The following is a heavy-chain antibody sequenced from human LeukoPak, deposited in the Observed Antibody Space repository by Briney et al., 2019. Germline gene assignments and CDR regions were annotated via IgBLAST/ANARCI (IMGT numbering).Heavy chain of an antibody. Sequence: GGSLRLSCAASGFTFSSYDMHWVRQATGKGLEWVSAIGTDGDTFYPGSVKGRFTISRDNAENSLYLQMNSLRAEDTAVYYCARIGLDAFDIWGQGTMATVSS. J-gene: IGHJ3*02. CDR1: GFTFSSYD. CDR2: IGTDGDT. CDR3: ARIGLDAFDI. V-gene: IGHV3-13*01.